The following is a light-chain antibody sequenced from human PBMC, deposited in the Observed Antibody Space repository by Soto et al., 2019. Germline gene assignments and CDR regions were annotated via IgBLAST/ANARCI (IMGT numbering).Light chain of an antibody. CDR1: QSISNY. V-gene: IGKV1-39*01. CDR3: QQSFSPLWT. Sequence: DIQMTQSPSSLSASVGDRVTITCRASQSISNYLNWYQQKPGKAPKLLIYAASSMQIGVPSRFSGSGSETDFTLTISSLQPDDSATYYCQQSFSPLWTFGQGTKV. J-gene: IGKJ1*01. CDR2: AAS.